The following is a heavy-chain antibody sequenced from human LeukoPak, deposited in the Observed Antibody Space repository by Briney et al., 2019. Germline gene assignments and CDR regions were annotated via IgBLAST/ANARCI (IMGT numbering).Heavy chain of an antibody. J-gene: IGHJ6*02. CDR3: AKNLYCGGGSCYPSALGMDV. CDR2: VSRSGGAT. CDR1: GFSFTSYA. D-gene: IGHD2-15*01. Sequence: GGSLRLSCAASGFSFTSYAMSWVRQAQGKGLEWVSAVSRSGGATYYADSVKGRFTISRDNSKSTVYLEMNSLRAEDTAVYYCAKNLYCGGGSCYPSALGMDVWGQGTTVTVSS. V-gene: IGHV3-23*01.